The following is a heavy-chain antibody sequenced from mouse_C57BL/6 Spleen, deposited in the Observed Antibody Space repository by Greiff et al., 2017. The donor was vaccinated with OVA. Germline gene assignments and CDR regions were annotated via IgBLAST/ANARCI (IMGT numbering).Heavy chain of an antibody. CDR1: GYTFTSYW. J-gene: IGHJ2*01. CDR2: IDPSDSYT. V-gene: IGHV1-50*01. Sequence: VQLQQPGAELVKPGASVKLSCKASGYTFTSYWMQWVKQRPGQGLEWIGEIDPSDSYTNYNQKFKGKATLTVDTSSSTAYMQLSSLTSEDSAVYYCARLDDGYYGYWGQGTTLTVSS. D-gene: IGHD2-3*01. CDR3: ARLDDGYYGY.